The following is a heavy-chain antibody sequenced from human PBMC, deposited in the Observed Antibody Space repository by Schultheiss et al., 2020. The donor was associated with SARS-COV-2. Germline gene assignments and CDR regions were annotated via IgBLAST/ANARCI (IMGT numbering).Heavy chain of an antibody. J-gene: IGHJ4*02. V-gene: IGHV3-48*04. Sequence: GGSLRLSCAASGFTFSSYSMNWVRQAPGKGLEWVSYISSSSSTIYYADSVKGRFTISRDNAKNSLFLQMHSLRAEDTAVCYCARGWLRFLEWPFDYWGQGTLVTVSS. D-gene: IGHD3-3*01. CDR2: ISSSSSTI. CDR3: ARGWLRFLEWPFDY. CDR1: GFTFSSYS.